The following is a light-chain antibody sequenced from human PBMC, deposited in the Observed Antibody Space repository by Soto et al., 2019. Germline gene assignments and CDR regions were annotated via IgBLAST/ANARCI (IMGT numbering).Light chain of an antibody. Sequence: DIQLTQSPSNLSASVGDRVAIPWGASQRVRSWLAWYKQKPGRPPKFLMYDASSLESGVRARFRGSLTWAEFTLSIRKLQDDDFANYYCQQYNSYSFGQGTKVDIK. J-gene: IGKJ1*01. CDR2: DAS. V-gene: IGKV1-5*01. CDR3: QQYNSYS. CDR1: QRVRSW.